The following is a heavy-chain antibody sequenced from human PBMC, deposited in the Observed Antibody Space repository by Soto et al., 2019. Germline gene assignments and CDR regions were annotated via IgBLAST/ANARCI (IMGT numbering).Heavy chain of an antibody. Sequence: QVQLVESGGGLVKPAGSLRLSCAASGLTFSDYYMSWIRQAPGKGLEWISYISSSGNYADYADSMKGRFSISRDNAKNSLYLQVHSLRAEDTAVYYCARSSGSYWWEFDYWGQGTLVTVSS. CDR3: ARSSGSYWWEFDY. CDR1: GLTFSDYY. J-gene: IGHJ4*02. V-gene: IGHV3-11*06. D-gene: IGHD3-10*01. CDR2: ISSSGNYA.